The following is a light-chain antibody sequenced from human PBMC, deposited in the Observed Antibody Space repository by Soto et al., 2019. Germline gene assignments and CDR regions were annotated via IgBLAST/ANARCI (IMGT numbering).Light chain of an antibody. J-gene: IGKJ5*01. CDR1: QSVSSN. Sequence: EIGVTQSTGTVSGSAGERATVSCGASQSVSSNLAWYQQKPGQAPRLLIYGASTRATGIPARFSGSGSGTAFTLTISSLQSEDFAVYYCQQYNTWPPITFGQGTQLEIK. V-gene: IGKV3-15*01. CDR3: QQYNTWPPIT. CDR2: GAS.